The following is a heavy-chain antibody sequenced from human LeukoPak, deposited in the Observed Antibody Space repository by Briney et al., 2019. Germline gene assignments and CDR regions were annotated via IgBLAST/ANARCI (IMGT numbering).Heavy chain of an antibody. Sequence: SETLSLTCTVSGGSISSGGYYWSWIRQHPGKGLEWIGYIYYSGSTYYNPSLKSRVTISVDTSKNQFSLKLSSVTAADTAVYYCARSVGYDYGDYRDWGQGTLVTVSS. D-gene: IGHD4-17*01. CDR2: IYYSGST. J-gene: IGHJ4*02. CDR3: ARSVGYDYGDYRD. V-gene: IGHV4-31*03. CDR1: GGSISSGGYY.